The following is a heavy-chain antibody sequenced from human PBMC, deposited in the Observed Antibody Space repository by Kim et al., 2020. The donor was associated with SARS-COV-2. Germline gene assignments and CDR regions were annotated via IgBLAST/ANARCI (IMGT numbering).Heavy chain of an antibody. CDR3: TREGVYYGRDV. J-gene: IGHJ6*02. CDR2: IRSKVNNYAT. Sequence: GGSLRLSCVASGFTFSGAGMHWVRQASGKGLEWVGRIRSKVNNYATAYPASVKGRFTISRDDSKNMAYLQISGLKTEDTAVYYCTREGVYYGRDVWGQGTTVTVSS. D-gene: IGHD2-8*01. V-gene: IGHV3-73*01. CDR1: GFTFSGAG.